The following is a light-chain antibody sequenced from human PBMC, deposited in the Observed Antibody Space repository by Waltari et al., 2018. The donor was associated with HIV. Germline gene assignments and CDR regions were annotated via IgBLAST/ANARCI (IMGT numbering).Light chain of an antibody. CDR2: EVT. CDR1: SSDVGGYNY. J-gene: IGLJ3*02. V-gene: IGLV2-8*01. Sequence: QSALTQPPSASGSPGQSVTISCTGTSSDVGGYNYVSWYQQHPGKAPKLMIFEVTKRPSGVPNRFSGSKSGNPASLTVSGLQADDEADYFCSSYTCYNDFLFGAGTKLTVL. CDR3: SSYTCYNDFL.